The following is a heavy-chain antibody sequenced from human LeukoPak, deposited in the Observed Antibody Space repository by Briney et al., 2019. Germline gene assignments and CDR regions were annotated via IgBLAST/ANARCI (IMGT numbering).Heavy chain of an antibody. J-gene: IGHJ4*02. CDR3: ARDMHTYCGGDCAPDY. V-gene: IGHV3-33*01. CDR2: IWYDGSNK. D-gene: IGHD2-21*02. CDR1: GFTFSSYG. Sequence: GGSLRLSCAASGFTFSSYGMHWVRQAPGKGLEWVAVIWYDGSNKYYADSVKGRFTISRDNSKNTLYLQMNSLRAVDTAVYYCARDMHTYCGGDCAPDYWGQGTLVTVSS.